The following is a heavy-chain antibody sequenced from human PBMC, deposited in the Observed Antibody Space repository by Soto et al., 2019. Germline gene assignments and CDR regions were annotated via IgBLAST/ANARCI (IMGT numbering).Heavy chain of an antibody. V-gene: IGHV3-23*01. CDR3: VKDLYPYRGGGAYFYY. J-gene: IGHJ4*02. CDR1: GFTFSSYA. CDR2: ISGSGGST. D-gene: IGHD2-15*01. Sequence: PGGSLRLSCAASGFTFSSYAMSWVRQAPGKGLEWVSAISGSGGSTYYADSVKGRFTISRDNSKNTLYLQMNSLRAEDTAVYYCVKDLYPYRGGGAYFYYWGAGDRVTASS.